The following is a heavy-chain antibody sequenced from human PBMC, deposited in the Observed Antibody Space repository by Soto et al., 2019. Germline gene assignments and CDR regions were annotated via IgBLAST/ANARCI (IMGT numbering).Heavy chain of an antibody. CDR2: IYYSGST. J-gene: IGHJ6*02. D-gene: IGHD3-16*02. CDR1: GASISSDY. V-gene: IGHV4-59*01. CDR3: ARDYRRYYGRDV. Sequence: ESLSLTWAVSGASISSDYWGCIRQPPGKGLEWIGYIYYSGSTTYNTSLKSRVTISVDTSKNQFSLNLSSVTAADTAVYYCARDYRRYYGRDVWGQRTTGTFSS.